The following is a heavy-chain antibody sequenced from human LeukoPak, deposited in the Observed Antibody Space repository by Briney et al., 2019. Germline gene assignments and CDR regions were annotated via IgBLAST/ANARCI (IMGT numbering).Heavy chain of an antibody. J-gene: IGHJ3*02. CDR1: GGTFSSYA. D-gene: IGHD2-21*02. Sequence: SVKVSCKASGGTFSSYAISWVRQAPGQGLEWMGRIIPILGIANYAQKFQGRVTITADKSTSTAYMELSSLRSEDTAVYYCASQSDIVVVTAIPLGAFDIWGQGTMVTVSS. CDR2: IIPILGIA. V-gene: IGHV1-69*04. CDR3: ASQSDIVVVTAIPLGAFDI.